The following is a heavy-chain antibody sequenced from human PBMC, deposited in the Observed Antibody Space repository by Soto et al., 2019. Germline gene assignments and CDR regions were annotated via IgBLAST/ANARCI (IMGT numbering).Heavy chain of an antibody. CDR1: GFTFSNAW. CDR2: IRSKADGGTT. J-gene: IGHJ6*02. Sequence: LRLSCAASGFTFSNAWMNWVRQAPGKGLEWVGRIRSKADGGTTDYAAPVKGRFTISRDDSKNTLYLQINSLKSEDTAVYYCASTGRGRPHYYYGMDVWGQGTTVTVSS. D-gene: IGHD2-2*01. CDR3: ASTGRGRPHYYYGMDV. V-gene: IGHV3-15*01.